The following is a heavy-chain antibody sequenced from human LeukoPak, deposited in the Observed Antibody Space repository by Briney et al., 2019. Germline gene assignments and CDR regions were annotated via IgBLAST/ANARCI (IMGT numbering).Heavy chain of an antibody. Sequence: GESLKISCKGSGYSFTSYWIGWVRQTPGKGLEWMGIIYPGDSDTRYSPSFQGQVTISADKSISTAYLQWSSLKASDTAMYYCARHGGYCSSTSCYDYWGQGTLVTVSS. D-gene: IGHD2-2*01. J-gene: IGHJ4*02. CDR2: IYPGDSDT. CDR3: ARHGGYCSSTSCYDY. CDR1: GYSFTSYW. V-gene: IGHV5-51*01.